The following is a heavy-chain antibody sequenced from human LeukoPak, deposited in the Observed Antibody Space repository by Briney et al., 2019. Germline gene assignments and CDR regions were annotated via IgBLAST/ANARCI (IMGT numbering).Heavy chain of an antibody. J-gene: IGHJ1*01. CDR3: ATYYYDSSGYYQYFQH. V-gene: IGHV1-24*01. CDR2: FDPEDGET. D-gene: IGHD3-22*01. Sequence: ASVKVSCKVSGYTLTELSMHWVRQAPGKGLEWMGGFDPEDGETIYAQKFQGRVTMTEDTSTDTAYMELSSLRSEDTAVYYCATYYYDSSGYYQYFQHWGQGTLVTVSS. CDR1: GYTLTELS.